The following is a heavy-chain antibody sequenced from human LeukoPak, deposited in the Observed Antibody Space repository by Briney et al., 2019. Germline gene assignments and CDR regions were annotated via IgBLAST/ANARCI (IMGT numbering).Heavy chain of an antibody. CDR3: AKHSVLTGSGYAFDI. D-gene: IGHD3-9*01. V-gene: IGHV4-59*08. CDR1: GGSISNYY. CDR2: IHYSGGT. J-gene: IGHJ3*02. Sequence: SETLSLTCTVSGGSISNYYWSWIRQSPGKGLEWIGYIHYSGGTKSNPSLKSRVIISVDMSMNQFSLKLSSVTAADTAMYYCAKHSVLTGSGYAFDIWGQGTAVTVSS.